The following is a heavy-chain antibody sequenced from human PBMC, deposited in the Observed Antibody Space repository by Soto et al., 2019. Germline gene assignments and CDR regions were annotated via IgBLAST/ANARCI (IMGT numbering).Heavy chain of an antibody. CDR2: ISAGASTT. Sequence: EVQLLESGGGLGQPGGSLRLSCAASGFSFRTYSMSWVRQAPGQGLEWVSVISAGASTTYYSDSVKGRFTMSRDNSKNTLYLQMNSLRAEDTAIYYCAKSSTPTECRHFDSWGQGALVTISS. CDR3: AKSSTPTECRHFDS. J-gene: IGHJ4*02. V-gene: IGHV3-23*01. D-gene: IGHD2-15*01. CDR1: GFSFRTYS.